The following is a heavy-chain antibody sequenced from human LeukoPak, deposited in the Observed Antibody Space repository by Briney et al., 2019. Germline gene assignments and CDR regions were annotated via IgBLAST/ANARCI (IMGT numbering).Heavy chain of an antibody. CDR3: ARDRAMNDYFDY. D-gene: IGHD1-1*01. CDR2: ISSSSSYI. Sequence: GGSLRLSCAASGFTFSSYSMNWVRQAPGKGLEWVSSISSSSSYIYYADSVKVRFTISRDNAKNSLYLQMNSLRAEDTAVYYCARDRAMNDYFDYWGQGTLVTVSS. V-gene: IGHV3-21*01. J-gene: IGHJ4*02. CDR1: GFTFSSYS.